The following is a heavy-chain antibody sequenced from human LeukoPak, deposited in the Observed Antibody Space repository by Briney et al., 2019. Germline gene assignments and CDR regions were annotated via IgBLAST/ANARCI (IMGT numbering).Heavy chain of an antibody. D-gene: IGHD6-13*01. CDR1: GFTFNTYS. CDR2: ISSSSSNI. CDR3: ARVYTSSWYDY. J-gene: IGHJ4*02. Sequence: GGSLRLSCAASGFTFNTYSMNWVRQAPGKGLEWVSYISSSSSNIKYADSVKGRFTISRDNAKNSLFLQMNSLRAEDTAVYYCARVYTSSWYDYWGQGTLVTVSS. V-gene: IGHV3-48*01.